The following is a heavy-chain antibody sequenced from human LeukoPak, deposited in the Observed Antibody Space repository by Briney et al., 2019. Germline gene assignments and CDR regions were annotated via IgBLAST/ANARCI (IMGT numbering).Heavy chain of an antibody. V-gene: IGHV3-30*18. CDR2: ISYDGSYK. Sequence: GGSLRLSCAASGFTFGAYAMHWVRQAPGKGLEWVSAISYDGSYKYYADSVKGRFTISRDNSNNTLYLQMNSLGAEDPAVYYCAKSIVGATGDAFDIWGQGTMVTVSS. J-gene: IGHJ3*02. CDR1: GFTFGAYA. CDR3: AKSIVGATGDAFDI. D-gene: IGHD1-26*01.